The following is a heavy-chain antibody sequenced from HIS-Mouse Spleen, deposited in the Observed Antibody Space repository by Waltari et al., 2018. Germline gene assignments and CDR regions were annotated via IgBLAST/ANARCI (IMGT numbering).Heavy chain of an antibody. CDR1: GGSFSGYY. D-gene: IGHD2-15*01. CDR3: ARAGYCSGGSCLPGAFDI. Sequence: QVQLQQWGAGLLKPSETLSLTCAVYGGSFSGYYWSWIRQPPGTGLEWIGEINHSGSTNYNPSLKSRVTISVDTSKNQFSLKLSSVTAADTAVYYCARAGYCSGGSCLPGAFDIWGQGTMVTVSS. CDR2: INHSGST. V-gene: IGHV4-34*01. J-gene: IGHJ3*02.